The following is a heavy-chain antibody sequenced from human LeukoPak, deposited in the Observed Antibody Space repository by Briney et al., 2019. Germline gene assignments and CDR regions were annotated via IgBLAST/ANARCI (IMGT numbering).Heavy chain of an antibody. Sequence: SGGSLRLSCAASGFTFSSYSMNWVRQAPGKGLEWVSSISSSSSYIYYADSVKGRFTISRDNAKNSLYLQMNSLRAEDTAVYYCARGWGSRYSGYDDETKYMDVWGKGTTVTISS. V-gene: IGHV3-21*04. CDR2: ISSSSSYI. J-gene: IGHJ6*03. CDR3: ARGWGSRYSGYDDETKYMDV. D-gene: IGHD5-12*01. CDR1: GFTFSSYS.